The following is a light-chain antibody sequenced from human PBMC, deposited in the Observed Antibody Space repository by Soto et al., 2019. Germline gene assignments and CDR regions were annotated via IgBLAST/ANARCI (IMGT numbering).Light chain of an antibody. CDR2: GAS. CDR3: QQYGSSPRLT. J-gene: IGKJ4*01. V-gene: IGKV3-20*01. Sequence: EIVLTQSPGTLSLSPGERATLSCRASHSVSSSYLAWYQQKPGQAPRLLIYGASSRATGIPDRFSGSGSGTDFTLTITRLEPEDLAVYYCQQYGSSPRLTFGGGTKVEIK. CDR1: HSVSSSY.